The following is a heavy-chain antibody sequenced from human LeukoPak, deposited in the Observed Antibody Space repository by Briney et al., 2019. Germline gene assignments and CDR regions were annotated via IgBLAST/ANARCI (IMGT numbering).Heavy chain of an antibody. CDR3: ARLRVRGYGYGPWEGPTWLDF. V-gene: IGHV4-39*07. D-gene: IGHD5-18*01. Sequence: SETLSLTCTVSGGSISSSSSYWGWIRQPPGEGLEWIGTFYYSGSTYYNPSLKSRVTISVDTSRNQFSLNLSSVTAADTAVYYCARLRVRGYGYGPWEGPTWLDFWGQGTLVAVSS. CDR1: GGSISSSSSY. CDR2: FYYSGST. J-gene: IGHJ4*02.